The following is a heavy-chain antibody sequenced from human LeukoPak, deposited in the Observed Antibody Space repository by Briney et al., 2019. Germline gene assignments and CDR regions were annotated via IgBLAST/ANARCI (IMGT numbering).Heavy chain of an antibody. Sequence: SETLSLTCSVSGVSITSYYWNGIRQSPGKGLEWLGNIHSRGTTNYNPSLKSRVTLSLDTSKSQFALKVTSVTAADTAVYYCARDEYGDFQGFDFWGQGTRVTVSS. D-gene: IGHD4-17*01. CDR2: IHSRGTT. CDR3: ARDEYGDFQGFDF. CDR1: GVSITSYY. J-gene: IGHJ4*02. V-gene: IGHV4-59*13.